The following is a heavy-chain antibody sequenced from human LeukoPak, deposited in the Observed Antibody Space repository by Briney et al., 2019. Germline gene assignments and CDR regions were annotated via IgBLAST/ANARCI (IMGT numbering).Heavy chain of an antibody. CDR1: GGSISSSY. J-gene: IGHJ4*02. CDR2: IFYSGSS. Sequence: SETLSLTCTVSGGSISSSYWSWIRQPPGKGLEWIGYIFYSGSSSYNPSLKSRVTISVDTSKNQFSLKLSSVTAADTAIYYCARRLYDSSAYYLDYWGQGTLVTVSS. V-gene: IGHV4-59*01. CDR3: ARRLYDSSAYYLDY. D-gene: IGHD3-22*01.